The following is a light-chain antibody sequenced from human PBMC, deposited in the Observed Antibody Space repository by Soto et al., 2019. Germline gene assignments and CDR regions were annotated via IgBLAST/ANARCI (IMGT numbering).Light chain of an antibody. J-gene: IGLJ2*01. V-gene: IGLV2-8*01. Sequence: QAVLTQPPSASGSPGQSVTISCTGTSSDVGRYNSVSWYQQHPGKAPKLMLYDVSRRPSGVPDRFSGSKSGNTASLTVSGLQAEDEAEYYCSSYAGSNNVVFGGGTKVTVL. CDR3: SSYAGSNNVV. CDR2: DVS. CDR1: SSDVGRYNS.